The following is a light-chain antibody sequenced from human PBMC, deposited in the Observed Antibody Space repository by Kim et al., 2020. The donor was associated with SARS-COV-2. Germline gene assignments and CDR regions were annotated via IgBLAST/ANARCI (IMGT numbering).Light chain of an antibody. Sequence: GSPGERATPSCRASQSVSSNLAWYQQKPGRAPRLLIYGASTRATGIPARFSGSGSGTEFTLTISSLQSEDFAVYYCQQYNNWPLTFGQGTRLEIK. CDR2: GAS. CDR1: QSVSSN. J-gene: IGKJ5*01. CDR3: QQYNNWPLT. V-gene: IGKV3-15*01.